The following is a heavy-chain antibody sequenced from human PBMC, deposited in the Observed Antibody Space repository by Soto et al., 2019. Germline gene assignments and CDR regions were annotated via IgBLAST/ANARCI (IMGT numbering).Heavy chain of an antibody. V-gene: IGHV3-11*01. CDR3: ASGTRTTLPVFHI. CDR2: ISSSGSTI. J-gene: IGHJ3*02. CDR1: GFIFSDYY. D-gene: IGHD4-17*01. Sequence: QVQLVESGGGLVKPGGSLRLSCAASGFIFSDYYMTWIRQAPGKGLEWVSYISSSGSTIYYADSVKGRFTISRDRAKKSLYLQRNSMRAEDTAVYYFASGTRTTLPVFHIWGQGQWSPSLQ.